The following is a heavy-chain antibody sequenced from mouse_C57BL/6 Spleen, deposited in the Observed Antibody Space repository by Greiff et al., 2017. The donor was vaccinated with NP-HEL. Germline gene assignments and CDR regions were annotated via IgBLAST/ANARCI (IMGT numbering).Heavy chain of an antibody. V-gene: IGHV1-52*01. CDR1: GYTFTSYW. Sequence: QVQLQQPGAELVRPGSSVKLSCKASGYTFTSYWMHWVQQRPIQGLEWIGNIDPSDSETNYNQKFKDKATLTVDKSSSTAYMQLSSLTSEDSAVYYCARGNYDYGSWFAYWGQGTLVTVSA. J-gene: IGHJ3*01. D-gene: IGHD2-4*01. CDR3: ARGNYDYGSWFAY. CDR2: IDPSDSET.